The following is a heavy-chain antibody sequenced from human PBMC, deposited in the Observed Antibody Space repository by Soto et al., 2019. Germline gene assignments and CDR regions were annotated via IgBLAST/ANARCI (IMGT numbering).Heavy chain of an antibody. CDR2: IDSDGSST. D-gene: IGHD1-1*01. V-gene: IGHV3-74*01. Sequence: EVQLVESGGGLVQPGGSLRLSCAASGFTFSSYWMHWVRQAPGKGLVWVSHIDSDGSSTTYADSVKGRFPISRDNAKNTLYLQMNSLRAEDTAVYYCARDYPGNGIDYWGQGTLVTVSS. J-gene: IGHJ4*02. CDR1: GFTFSSYW. CDR3: ARDYPGNGIDY.